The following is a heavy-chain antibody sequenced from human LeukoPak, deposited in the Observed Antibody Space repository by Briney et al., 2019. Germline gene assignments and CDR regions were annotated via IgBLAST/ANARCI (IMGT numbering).Heavy chain of an antibody. Sequence: GGSLRLSCAASGFTFSSYAMSWVRQAPGKGLEWVSAISGSGGSTYYADSVKGRFTISRDNSKNTLYLQMNGLRAEDTAVYYCAKDRDGDTMVRGVIITLFLSSCFDYWGQGTLVTVSS. CDR3: AKDRDGDTMVRGVIITLFLSSCFDY. D-gene: IGHD3-10*01. CDR1: GFTFSSYA. V-gene: IGHV3-23*01. CDR2: ISGSGGST. J-gene: IGHJ4*02.